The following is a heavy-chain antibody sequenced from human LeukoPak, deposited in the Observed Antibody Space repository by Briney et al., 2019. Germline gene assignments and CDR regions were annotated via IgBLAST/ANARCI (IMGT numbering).Heavy chain of an antibody. CDR1: GGSISSGGYY. Sequence: PSETLSLTCTVSGGSISSGGYYWTWIRQPPGKGLEWIGYISYSGSTNYDPSLKSRVTMSIDTSKNQFSLKLSSVTAADTAVYYCARSLGYCSGGSCYYDYWGQGTLVTVSS. CDR2: ISYSGST. CDR3: ARSLGYCSGGSCYYDY. V-gene: IGHV4-61*08. D-gene: IGHD2-15*01. J-gene: IGHJ4*02.